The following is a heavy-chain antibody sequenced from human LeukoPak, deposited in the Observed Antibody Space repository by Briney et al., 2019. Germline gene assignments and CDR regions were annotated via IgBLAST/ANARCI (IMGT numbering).Heavy chain of an antibody. CDR1: GFTFSNYV. CDR2: ISGSGGTT. J-gene: IGHJ4*02. Sequence: PGGSLRLSCAASGFTFSNYVMTWVRQAPGKGLEWVSGISGSGGTTYDADSVKGRFTVSRDNSKNILYLQTNSLRADDTAVYFCAKTQGYFDYWGQGTLVTVSS. V-gene: IGHV3-23*01. CDR3: AKTQGYFDY.